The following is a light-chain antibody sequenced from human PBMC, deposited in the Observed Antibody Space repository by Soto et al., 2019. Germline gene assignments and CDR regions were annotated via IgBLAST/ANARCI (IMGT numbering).Light chain of an antibody. V-gene: IGLV2-23*01. Sequence: QSALTQPACVSGSPGQSITISCTGTSSDVGTYNLVSWHQHHPGKAPKLIIYEGSKRPSGVSNRFSGSKSGNTASLTISGLQAEDEADYYCCSFAGGSTLVFGGGTKVTVL. CDR1: SSDVGTYNL. J-gene: IGLJ2*01. CDR3: CSFAGGSTLV. CDR2: EGS.